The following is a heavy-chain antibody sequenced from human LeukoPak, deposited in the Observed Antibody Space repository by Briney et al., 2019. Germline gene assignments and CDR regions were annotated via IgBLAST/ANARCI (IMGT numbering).Heavy chain of an antibody. V-gene: IGHV1-8*01. D-gene: IGHD4-11*01. Sequence: GASVKVSCKTSGYTFTTYDINWVRQATGQGLEWMGWMNPNSGDTGYAQKFQGRVTLTWNTSISTAYMDLRNLTSEDTAVYYCARADYSNYADAFDIWGQGTMVTVSS. CDR1: GYTFTTYD. J-gene: IGHJ3*02. CDR2: MNPNSGDT. CDR3: ARADYSNYADAFDI.